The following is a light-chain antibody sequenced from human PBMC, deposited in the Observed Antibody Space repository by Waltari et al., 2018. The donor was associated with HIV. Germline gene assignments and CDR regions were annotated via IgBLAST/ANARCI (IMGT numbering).Light chain of an antibody. Sequence: QSVLTQPPSVSGTPGQRVTISCSGSTSNIGSNYVYWYQQLPETAPKLLIYWDNRRPAGVPDRFSGSKSGTSASLAINGLRSEDEADYYCAAWDDTLSGQGVFGGGTKLTVL. J-gene: IGLJ2*01. CDR1: TSNIGSNY. V-gene: IGLV1-47*01. CDR2: WDN. CDR3: AAWDDTLSGQGV.